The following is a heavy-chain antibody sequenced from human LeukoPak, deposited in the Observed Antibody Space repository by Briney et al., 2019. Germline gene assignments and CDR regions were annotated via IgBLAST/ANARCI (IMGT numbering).Heavy chain of an antibody. CDR1: GYTFSGFY. D-gene: IGHD2-2*01. CDR3: AREPPESYHFDY. Sequence: ASVKVSCKASGYTFSGFYVHWVRQAPGQGLEWMGIIKVSGGRTDYAQKFQGRVTMTRDMSTSTVYMELSNLGSEDTAVYYCAREPPESYHFDYWGQGTLVTVSS. CDR2: IKVSGGRT. V-gene: IGHV1-46*01. J-gene: IGHJ4*02.